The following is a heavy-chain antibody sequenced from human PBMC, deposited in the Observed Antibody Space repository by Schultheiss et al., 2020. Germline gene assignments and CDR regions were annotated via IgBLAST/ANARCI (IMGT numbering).Heavy chain of an antibody. CDR3: ARGDYGDYPGSYYGMDV. CDR2: ISYDGSNK. V-gene: IGHV3-30-3*01. Sequence: GGSLRLSCAASGFTFSSYAMHWVRQAPGKGLEWVAVISYDGSNKYYADSVKGRFTISRDNSKNTLYLQMNSLRAEDTAVYYCARGDYGDYPGSYYGMDVWGQGTTVTVSS. J-gene: IGHJ6*02. D-gene: IGHD4-17*01. CDR1: GFTFSSYA.